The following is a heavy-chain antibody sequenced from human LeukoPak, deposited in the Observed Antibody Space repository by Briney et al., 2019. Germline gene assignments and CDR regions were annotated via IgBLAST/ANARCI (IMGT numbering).Heavy chain of an antibody. CDR3: ARDRVQLWNYGMDV. Sequence: GRSVRLSCAASGFTFSSYAMHWVRQGPGKGLEWVGTISYHGNNEYYADSVKGRFTISRDNSKNTLYLQMNSLRTEDTAAYYCARDRVQLWNYGMDVWGQGTTVTVSS. V-gene: IGHV3-30-3*01. CDR2: ISYHGNNE. CDR1: GFTFSSYA. D-gene: IGHD1-1*01. J-gene: IGHJ6*02.